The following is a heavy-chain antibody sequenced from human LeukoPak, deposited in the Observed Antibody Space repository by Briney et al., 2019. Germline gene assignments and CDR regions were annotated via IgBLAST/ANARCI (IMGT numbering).Heavy chain of an antibody. Sequence: GASVKVSCKASGYTFTGYYMHWVRQAPGQGLEWMGWINPNSGGTNYAQKFQGRVTMTRDTSISTAYMELSRLRSDDTAVFYCARYGSGFYPPLDYWGQGTLVTVSS. D-gene: IGHD3-10*01. CDR2: INPNSGGT. V-gene: IGHV1-2*02. CDR3: ARYGSGFYPPLDY. J-gene: IGHJ4*02. CDR1: GYTFTGYY.